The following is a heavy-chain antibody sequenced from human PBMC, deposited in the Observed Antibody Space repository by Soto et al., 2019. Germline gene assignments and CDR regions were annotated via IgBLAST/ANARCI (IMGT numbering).Heavy chain of an antibody. J-gene: IGHJ5*02. Sequence: SETLSLTCTVSGGSISSSSYYWGWIRQPPGKGLEWIGSIYYSGSTYYNPSLKSRVTISVDTSKNQFSLKLSSVTAADTAVYYCARPTGAGAKFGWFDPWGQGTLVTVSS. CDR3: ARPTGAGAKFGWFDP. CDR2: IYYSGST. V-gene: IGHV4-39*01. CDR1: GGSISSSSYY. D-gene: IGHD1-26*01.